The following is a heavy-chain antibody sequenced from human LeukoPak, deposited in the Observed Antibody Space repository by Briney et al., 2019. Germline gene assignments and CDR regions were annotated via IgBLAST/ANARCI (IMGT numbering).Heavy chain of an antibody. CDR1: GGTFSSYA. CDR2: IIPIFGTA. D-gene: IGHD3-22*01. J-gene: IGHJ4*02. V-gene: IGHV1-69*13. CDR3: ARGGDCYDSSGYYCDY. Sequence: SVKVSCKASGGTFSSYAISWVRQAPGQGLEWMGGIIPIFGTANYAQKFQGRVTITADESTSTAYMELSSLRSEDTAVYYCARGGDCYDSSGYYCDYWGQGTLVTVSS.